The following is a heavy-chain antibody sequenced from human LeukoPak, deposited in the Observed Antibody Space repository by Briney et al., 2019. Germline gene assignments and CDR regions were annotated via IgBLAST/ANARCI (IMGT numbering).Heavy chain of an antibody. CDR3: AAEVRRKVQQQLDQVAFDI. Sequence: VTSVKVSCKASGFAFTSSAMQWVRQARGQRLEWIGWIVVGSGNTNYAQKFQERVTITRDMSTSTAYMELSSLRSEDTAVYYCAAEVRRKVQQQLDQVAFDIWGQGTMVTVSS. J-gene: IGHJ3*02. CDR2: IVVGSGNT. CDR1: GFAFTSSA. D-gene: IGHD6-13*01. V-gene: IGHV1-58*02.